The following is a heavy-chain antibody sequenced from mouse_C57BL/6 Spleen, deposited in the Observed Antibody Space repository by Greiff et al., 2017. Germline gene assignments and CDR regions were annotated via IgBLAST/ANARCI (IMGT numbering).Heavy chain of an antibody. CDR2: MWSGGST. CDR1: GFSLTSYG. D-gene: IGHD3-3*01. Sequence: QVQLQQSGPGLVQPSQSLSITCTVSGFSLTSYGVHWVRQSPGKGLEWLGVMWSGGSTDYNAAFISSLSISKGNSKIQGFFKMNSRQADDTAIYYWAEGGRGGGFAYWGQGTLVTVSA. J-gene: IGHJ3*01. V-gene: IGHV2-2*01. CDR3: AEGGRGGGFAY.